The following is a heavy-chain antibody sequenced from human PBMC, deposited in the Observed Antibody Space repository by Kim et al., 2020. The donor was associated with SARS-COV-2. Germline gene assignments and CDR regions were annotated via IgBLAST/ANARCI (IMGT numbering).Heavy chain of an antibody. V-gene: IGHV3-21*01. D-gene: IGHD6-19*01. CDR2: ISSSSSYI. CDR1: GFTFSSYS. Sequence: GGSLRLSCAASGFTFSSYSMNWVRQAPGKGLEWVSSISSSSSYIYYADSVKGRFTISRDNAKNSLYLQMNSLRAEDTAVYYCARDRGIAVAGTYYYGMDVWGQGTTVTVSS. CDR3: ARDRGIAVAGTYYYGMDV. J-gene: IGHJ6*02.